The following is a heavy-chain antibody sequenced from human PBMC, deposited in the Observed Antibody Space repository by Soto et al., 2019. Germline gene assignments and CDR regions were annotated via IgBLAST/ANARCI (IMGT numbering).Heavy chain of an antibody. CDR3: AGRLTTDASPDY. CDR1: GFSVSNNH. Sequence: VQLVESGGGLIQPGGSLRLSCAASGFSVSNNHMTWVRQAAGKGLEWVSIIHGGGSTYYADSVKGRFTISRDNSKNTLYFQMDSLRAEDTAIYYCAGRLTTDASPDYWGQGTLVTVSS. CDR2: IHGGGST. D-gene: IGHD1-1*01. V-gene: IGHV3-53*01. J-gene: IGHJ4*02.